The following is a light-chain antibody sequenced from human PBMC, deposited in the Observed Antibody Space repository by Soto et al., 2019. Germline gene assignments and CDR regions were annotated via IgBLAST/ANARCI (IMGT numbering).Light chain of an antibody. V-gene: IGLV2-14*01. CDR1: SSDVGGYNY. J-gene: IGLJ3*02. Sequence: QSALTQSASVSGSPGQSITISCTGTSSDVGGYNYVSWYQQHPGKAPKLIIYDVSNRHSGVSTRFSGSKSGNTASLTISGLQAEDEAEYSCRSYTSNHSWVFGGGTQLTVL. CDR3: RSYTSNHSWV. CDR2: DVS.